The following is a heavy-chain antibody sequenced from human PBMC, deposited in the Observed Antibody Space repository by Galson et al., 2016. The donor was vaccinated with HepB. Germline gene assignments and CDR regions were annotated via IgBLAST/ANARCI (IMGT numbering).Heavy chain of an antibody. CDR2: LTYYGDKT. D-gene: IGHD2/OR15-2a*01. CDR3: VKDMARPTFFRRSLFVGLDV. Sequence: SLRLSCAAAGFTFDGCVMHWGLQPPGEGLVWGSRLTYYGDKTGYADSVKGRFTISRDNAKNPLYLQMNSLRAADTALYYCVKDMARPTFFRRSLFVGLDVWGQGTTVTVSS. V-gene: IGHV3-9*01. CDR1: GFTFDGCV. J-gene: IGHJ6*02.